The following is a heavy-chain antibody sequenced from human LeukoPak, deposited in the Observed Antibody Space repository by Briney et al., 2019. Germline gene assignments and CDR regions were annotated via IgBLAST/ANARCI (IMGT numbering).Heavy chain of an antibody. Sequence: GGSLRLSCAASGFTFSSYGMHWVRQAPGKGLEWVAVISYDGSNKYYADSVKGRFTISRDNSKNTLYLQMNSLRAEDTAVYYCAKDQGFFYYYYMDVWGKGTTVTVSS. D-gene: IGHD3-3*01. J-gene: IGHJ6*03. CDR3: AKDQGFFYYYYMDV. CDR1: GFTFSSYG. CDR2: ISYDGSNK. V-gene: IGHV3-30*18.